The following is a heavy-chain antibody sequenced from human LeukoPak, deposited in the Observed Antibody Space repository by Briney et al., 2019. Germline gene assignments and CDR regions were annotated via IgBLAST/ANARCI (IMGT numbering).Heavy chain of an antibody. CDR1: GFTFSDYY. Sequence: PGGPLRLSCAASGFTFSDYYMSWIRQAPGKGLEWLSYISGSGGTIYYADSVKGRFTISRDNAKNSLFLQVNSLRAEDTAVYYCARGGAYDRAFNQWGQGTLVTVSS. J-gene: IGHJ4*02. CDR2: ISGSGGTI. V-gene: IGHV3-11*01. D-gene: IGHD5-12*01. CDR3: ARGGAYDRAFNQ.